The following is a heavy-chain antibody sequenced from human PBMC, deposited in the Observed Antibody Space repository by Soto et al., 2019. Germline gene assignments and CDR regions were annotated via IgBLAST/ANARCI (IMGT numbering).Heavy chain of an antibody. CDR3: ARVGVERLVRGVTLSHFDY. J-gene: IGHJ4*02. D-gene: IGHD3-10*01. CDR2: IITIFGTA. V-gene: IGHV1-69*01. Sequence: QVQLVQSGAEVKKPGSSVKVSCKASGGTFSSYAISWVRQAPGQGLEWMGGIITIFGTANYAQKFQGRVTITADESTSTAYMELSSLRSEDTAVYYCARVGVERLVRGVTLSHFDYWGQGTLVTVSS. CDR1: GGTFSSYA.